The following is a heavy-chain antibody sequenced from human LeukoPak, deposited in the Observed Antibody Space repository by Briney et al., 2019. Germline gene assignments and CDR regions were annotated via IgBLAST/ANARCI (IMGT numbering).Heavy chain of an antibody. CDR1: GFTFSSYS. CDR2: ISSSSSYI. V-gene: IGHV3-21*01. CDR3: ARSAPLTTVVPFDI. J-gene: IGHJ3*02. D-gene: IGHD4-23*01. Sequence: PGGSLRLSCAASGFTFSSYSMTWVRQAPGMGLEWVSSISSSSSYIYYADSVKGRFTISRDNAKNSLYLQMNSLRAEDTAVYYCARSAPLTTVVPFDIWGQGTMVTVSS.